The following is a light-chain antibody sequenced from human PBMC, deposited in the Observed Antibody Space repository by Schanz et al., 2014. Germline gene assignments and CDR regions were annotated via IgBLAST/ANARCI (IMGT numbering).Light chain of an antibody. V-gene: IGLV8-61*01. CDR3: VLYVGSGIWV. J-gene: IGLJ3*02. CDR1: SGSVSSSYY. Sequence: QAVVTQEPSFSVSPGGTVTLTCGLNSGSVSSSYYPGWYQQTPGQAPRTLIYSTNTRSSGVPDRFSGSILGNKAALTITGAQADDQSDYYCVLYVGSGIWVFGGGTKLTVL. CDR2: STN.